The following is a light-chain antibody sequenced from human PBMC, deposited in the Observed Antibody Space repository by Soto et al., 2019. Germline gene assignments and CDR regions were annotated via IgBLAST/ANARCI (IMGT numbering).Light chain of an antibody. V-gene: IGKV3-20*01. CDR3: QQYGGSPLYT. CDR1: QSVSSSY. J-gene: IGKJ2*01. CDR2: GAS. Sequence: EIVLTQSPGTLSLSPGERATLSCRASQSVSSSYLAWYQQKPGQAPRLLIYGASSRATGIPDRFSGSGSGTDFTLTISRLEPADFAVYYCQQYGGSPLYTFGQGTKVEIK.